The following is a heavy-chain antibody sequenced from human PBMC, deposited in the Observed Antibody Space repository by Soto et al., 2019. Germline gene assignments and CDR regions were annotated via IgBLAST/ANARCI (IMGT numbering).Heavy chain of an antibody. CDR3: ASLVVVAANDAFDI. Sequence: QVQLVQSGAEVKKPGASVKVSCKASGYTFTSYDINWVRQATGQGLEWMGWMNPNSGNTGYAQKFQGRVTMTRNTSISTAYMEPSSLRSEDTAVYYCASLVVVAANDAFDIWGQGTMVTVSS. D-gene: IGHD2-15*01. V-gene: IGHV1-8*01. CDR2: MNPNSGNT. CDR1: GYTFTSYD. J-gene: IGHJ3*02.